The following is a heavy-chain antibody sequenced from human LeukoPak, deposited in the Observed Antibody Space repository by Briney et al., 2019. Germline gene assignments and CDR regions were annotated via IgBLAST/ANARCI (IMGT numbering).Heavy chain of an antibody. CDR3: SRDWSWDAHDY. V-gene: IGHV3-7*01. Sequence: GESLTLTCAASGFSFGSSCMSWVRQAPGKGLEWVARIKPDGTEKSYVASVEGRFTISRDNAKNSLYLQMNSLRNEDTALYYCSRDWSWDAHDYWGRATLMTVSS. D-gene: IGHD1-26*01. J-gene: IGHJ4*02. CDR2: IKPDGTEK. CDR1: GFSFGSSC.